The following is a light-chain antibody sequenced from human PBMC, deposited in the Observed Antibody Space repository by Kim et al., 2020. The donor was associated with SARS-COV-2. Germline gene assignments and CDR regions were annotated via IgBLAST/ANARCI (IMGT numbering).Light chain of an antibody. CDR1: QSVSSN. V-gene: IGKV3D-15*01. Sequence: EIVMTQSPATLSVSPGERATLSCRASQSVSSNLSWYQKKPGQAPRLVIYGASTRAAVVPARFSGSVSGAEFTLTISNLQPEDCAVYYCQQYNKWLYTFGQGTKLEI. CDR3: QQYNKWLYT. J-gene: IGKJ2*01. CDR2: GAS.